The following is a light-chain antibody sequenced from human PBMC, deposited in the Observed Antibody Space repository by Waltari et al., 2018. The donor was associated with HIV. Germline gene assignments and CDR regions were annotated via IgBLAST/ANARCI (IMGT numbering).Light chain of an antibody. J-gene: IGLJ1*01. CDR3: CSYTGSSTRRPYV. Sequence: QSALTQPASVSGSPGQSITISCTGTSSDVGSYNLVSWYQQHPGKAPKVMIFEGSKRPSRVFNRFSGSKSGNTASLTISGLQAEDEADYYCCSYTGSSTRRPYVFGTGTKVTVL. V-gene: IGLV2-23*01. CDR1: SSDVGSYNL. CDR2: EGS.